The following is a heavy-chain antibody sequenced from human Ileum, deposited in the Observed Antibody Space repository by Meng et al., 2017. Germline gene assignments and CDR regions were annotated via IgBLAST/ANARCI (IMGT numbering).Heavy chain of an antibody. D-gene: IGHD5-18*01. CDR1: VGSSSNISYY. CDR3: ARGPDTAKSAY. V-gene: IGHV4-61*01. J-gene: IGHJ4*02. Sequence: HGRVPRLRSPAVTLSLSCTVYVGSSSNISYYCNATPRPPVRVLEFISFIYNCGTTRYNPYLTIRVTISLYTSINQFSLNLTYMTAADTAVYYCARGPDTAKSAYWGQGTLVTVSS. CDR2: IYNCGTT.